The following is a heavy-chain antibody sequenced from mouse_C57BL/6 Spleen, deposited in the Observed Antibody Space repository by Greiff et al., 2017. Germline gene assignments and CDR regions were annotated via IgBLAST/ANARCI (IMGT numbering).Heavy chain of an antibody. CDR3: ARNYGSENFDH. V-gene: IGHV1-54*01. D-gene: IGHD1-1*01. J-gene: IGHJ2*01. CDR2: INPGSGGT. Sequence: QVQLQQSGAELVRPGTSVKVSCKASGYAFTNYLIEWVKQRPGQGLEWIGVINPGSGGTNYNEKFKGKATLTADKSSSTAYMQLSSLTSEDSAVYFCARNYGSENFDHWGQGTTLTVSS. CDR1: GYAFTNYL.